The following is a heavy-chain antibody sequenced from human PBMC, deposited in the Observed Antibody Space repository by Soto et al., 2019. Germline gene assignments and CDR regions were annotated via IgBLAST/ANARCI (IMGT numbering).Heavy chain of an antibody. J-gene: IGHJ4*02. V-gene: IGHV1-46*01. CDR2: ISPRDGSA. Sequence: QVQLVQSGAEVKKSGASVKVSCKASGYTFITYAMYWVRQAPGQGLEWMGIISPRDGSATYAQKFQGRVTMTRDTSTSTVYMELSSLRSEDTAVYYCARGGGTLDYWGQGTTVIVSS. CDR3: ARGGGTLDY. CDR1: GYTFITYA.